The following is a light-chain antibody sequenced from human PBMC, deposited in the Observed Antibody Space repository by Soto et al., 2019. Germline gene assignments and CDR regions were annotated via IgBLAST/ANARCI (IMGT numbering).Light chain of an antibody. CDR1: SSNIGSNT. CDR2: STY. J-gene: IGLJ1*01. CDR3: ATWDDSLNGYV. Sequence: QSVLTQPPSASGTPGQRVTISCSGSSSNIGSNTVNWYQQLPGTAPKLLIYSTYQRPSGVPDRFSGSKSGTSTPLAISGLQSEDEADYYCATWDDSLNGYVFGTGTKLTVL. V-gene: IGLV1-44*01.